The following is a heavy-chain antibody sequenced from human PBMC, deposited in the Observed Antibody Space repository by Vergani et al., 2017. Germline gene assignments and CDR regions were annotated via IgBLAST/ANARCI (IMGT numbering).Heavy chain of an antibody. J-gene: IGHJ4*02. CDR1: GFTFSSYD. D-gene: IGHD2-21*01. CDR3: ARDAWYCGGDCFFDY. CDR2: IGTAGDT. Sequence: EVQLVESGGGLVQPGGSLRLSCAASGFTFSSYDMHWVRQATGKGLEWVSAIGTAGDTYYPGSVKGRFTISRDNAKNTLYLQMNSLRAEDTAVYYCARDAWYCGGDCFFDYWGQGTLVTVSS. V-gene: IGHV3-13*01.